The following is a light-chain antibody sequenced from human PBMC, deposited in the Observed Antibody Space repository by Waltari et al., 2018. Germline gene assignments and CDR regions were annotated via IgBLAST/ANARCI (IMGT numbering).Light chain of an antibody. V-gene: IGKV1-5*03. CDR2: KAS. Sequence: DIQMTQSPSTLSASVGDRVTITCRASQTINRWFAWYQQKTGKAPKLLIYKASILESGVPPRFSGSGSGTEFTLTISSLQPDDFATYYCQHRGFGLGTKLQIK. CDR1: QTINRW. CDR3: QHRG. J-gene: IGKJ2*01.